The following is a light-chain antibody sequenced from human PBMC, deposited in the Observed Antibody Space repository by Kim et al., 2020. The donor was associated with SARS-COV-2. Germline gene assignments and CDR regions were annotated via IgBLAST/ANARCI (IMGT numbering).Light chain of an antibody. CDR3: HHYNTYST. Sequence: DIQLTQSPSLLSASVGDRVTITCRASQSISDWLAWYQQKPGRAPNLLIYKTSNLQSGVPSRFGGSGSGTEFTLTISSLQPDDFATYFCHHYNTYSTFGQGTKLEI. CDR2: KTS. J-gene: IGKJ1*01. V-gene: IGKV1-5*03. CDR1: QSISDW.